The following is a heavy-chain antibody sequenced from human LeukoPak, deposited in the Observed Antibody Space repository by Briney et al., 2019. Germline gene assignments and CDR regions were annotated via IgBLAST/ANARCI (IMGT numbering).Heavy chain of an antibody. J-gene: IGHJ4*02. Sequence: ASVKVSCKASGYAFTGYYMHWVRQAPGQGLEWMGWINPNSGGTNYAQKFQGRVTMTRDTSISTAYMELSRLRSDDTAVYYCARHMICGGGNCYGAALDYWGQGTLVTVSS. CDR3: ARHMICGGGNCYGAALDY. CDR2: INPNSGGT. D-gene: IGHD2-15*01. CDR1: GYAFTGYY. V-gene: IGHV1-2*02.